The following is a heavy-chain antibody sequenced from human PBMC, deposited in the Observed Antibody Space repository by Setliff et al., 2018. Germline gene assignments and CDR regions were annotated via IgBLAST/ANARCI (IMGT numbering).Heavy chain of an antibody. CDR3: ARDSYGDNLPYNWFAP. D-gene: IGHD4-17*01. CDR1: GYSFPSYG. CDR2: ISAYNGFI. J-gene: IGHJ5*02. V-gene: IGHV1-18*01. Sequence: SVKVSCKASGYSFPSYGISWVRQAPGQGLEWMGWISAYNGFIIYAQMFQGRVIMTTDTSTSTAYMELRSLRSEDTAIYYCARDSYGDNLPYNWFAPWGQGTLVTVSS.